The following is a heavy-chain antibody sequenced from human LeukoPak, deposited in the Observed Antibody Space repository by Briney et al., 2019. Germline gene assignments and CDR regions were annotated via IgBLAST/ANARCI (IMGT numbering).Heavy chain of an antibody. J-gene: IGHJ3*02. D-gene: IGHD3-10*01. Sequence: SETLSLTCAVYGGSFSGFSWTWIRQSPGKGLEWIGEINDIGSTTFNPSLKSRIAISVDTSMNQFSLKLSSVTAADTAVYYCARRRAHYGSGSYYKGRAFDIWGQGTMVTVSS. CDR2: INDIGST. CDR1: GGSFSGFS. CDR3: ARRRAHYGSGSYYKGRAFDI. V-gene: IGHV4-34*01.